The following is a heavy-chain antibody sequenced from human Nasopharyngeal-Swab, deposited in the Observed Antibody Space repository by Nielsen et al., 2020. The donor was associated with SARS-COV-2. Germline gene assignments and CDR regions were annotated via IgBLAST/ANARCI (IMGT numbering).Heavy chain of an antibody. J-gene: IGHJ6*03. Sequence: CQAPGKGLEWIGRLYTSGTTNYNPSLKSRVTISVETSKDQFSLKLSSVTAADTAVYYCARAILNLGRGDYMDVWGKGTTVTVSS. D-gene: IGHD1-1*01. CDR3: ARAILNLGRGDYMDV. V-gene: IGHV4-61*02. CDR2: LYTSGTT.